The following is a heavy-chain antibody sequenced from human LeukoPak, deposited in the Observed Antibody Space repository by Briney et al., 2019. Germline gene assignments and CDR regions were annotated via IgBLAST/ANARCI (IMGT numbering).Heavy chain of an antibody. J-gene: IGHJ4*02. D-gene: IGHD2-15*01. V-gene: IGHV4-59*12. CDR3: AGGYCSGGSCYSYIGIDY. CDR1: GGSISSYY. Sequence: PSETLSLTCTVSGGSISSYYWSWIRQPPGKGLEWIGYIYYSGSTNYNPSLKSRVTISVDTSKNQFSLKLSSVTAADTAVYYCAGGYCSGGSCYSYIGIDYWGQGTLVTVSS. CDR2: IYYSGST.